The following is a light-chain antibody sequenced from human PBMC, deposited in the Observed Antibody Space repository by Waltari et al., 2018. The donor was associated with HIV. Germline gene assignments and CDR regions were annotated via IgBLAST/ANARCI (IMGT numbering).Light chain of an antibody. CDR2: RNN. CDR3: AAWHDSLNGSWV. V-gene: IGLV1-44*01. Sequence: QSVLTQPPSASGTPGPRVSLSCSGSSSKIGRNTVNWYHQLPGTAPKLLIYRNNQRPSGVPDRFSGSKSGTSASLAISGLQSEDEADYYCAAWHDSLNGSWVFGGGTKLTVL. CDR1: SSKIGRNT. J-gene: IGLJ3*02.